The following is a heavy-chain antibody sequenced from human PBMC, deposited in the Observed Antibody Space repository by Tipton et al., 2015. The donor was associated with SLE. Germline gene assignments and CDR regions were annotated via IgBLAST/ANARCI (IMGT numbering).Heavy chain of an antibody. J-gene: IGHJ3*01. CDR2: MYTSGAT. V-gene: IGHV4-4*07. D-gene: IGHD6-6*01. CDR1: GDYIRSYS. Sequence: TLSLTCTVSGDYIRSYSWSWIRQPAGKGLVWIGRMYTSGATNYNPSLTSRVSMSVDTSKKQFSLNLSLVTAADTAVYYCASAAYSSSSDGFDVWGQGTMVTVTS. CDR3: ASAAYSSSSDGFDV.